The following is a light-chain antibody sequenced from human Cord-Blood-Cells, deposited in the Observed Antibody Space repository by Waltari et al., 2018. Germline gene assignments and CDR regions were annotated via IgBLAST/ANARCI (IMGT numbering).Light chain of an antibody. Sequence: HSAPTQPASVAGSPGQSITISCTGTSSDVGGYNYVSWYQQHPGKATKLMLYDVSNRPAGVSNRFSGSKSGNTASLTISGLQAEDEADYYCSSYTSSSTWVFGGGTKLTVL. V-gene: IGLV2-14*01. CDR3: SSYTSSSTWV. CDR2: DVS. CDR1: SSDVGGYNY. J-gene: IGLJ3*02.